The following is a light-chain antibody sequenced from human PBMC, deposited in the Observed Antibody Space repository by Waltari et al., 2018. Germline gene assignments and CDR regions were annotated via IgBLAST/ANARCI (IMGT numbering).Light chain of an antibody. V-gene: IGKV3-15*01. Sequence: EIVMTQSPATLSVSPGERATLSCRASQSVSSNLAWYQQKPGQAPRLLIYGASTRVTGIPARFSGSWSGTEFTLTITSLRSEDFAVYDCQQYDNWPPYTFGQGTKLEIK. CDR2: GAS. CDR1: QSVSSN. CDR3: QQYDNWPPYT. J-gene: IGKJ2*01.